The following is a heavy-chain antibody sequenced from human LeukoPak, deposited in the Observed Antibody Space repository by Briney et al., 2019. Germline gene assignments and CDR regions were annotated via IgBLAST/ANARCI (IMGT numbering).Heavy chain of an antibody. V-gene: IGHV4-38-2*02. D-gene: IGHD3-9*01. CDR1: GYSISSGYY. CDR2: IYHSGST. CDR3: AREGSGSYYDILTGYDYFDY. Sequence: PSETLSLTCTVSGYSISSGYYWGWIRQPPGKGLEWIGSIYHSGSTYYNPSLKSRVTISVDTSKNQFSLKLSSVTAADTAVYYCAREGSGSYYDILTGYDYFDYWGQGTLVTVSS. J-gene: IGHJ4*02.